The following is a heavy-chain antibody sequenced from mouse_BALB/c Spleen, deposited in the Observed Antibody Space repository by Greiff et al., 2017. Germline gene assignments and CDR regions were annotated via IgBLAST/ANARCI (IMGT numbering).Heavy chain of an antibody. V-gene: IGHV1-66*01. Sequence: VQLVESGPELVKPGASVKISCKASGYSFTSYYIHWVKQRPGQGLEWIGWIFPGSGNTKYNEKFKGKATLTADTSSSTAYMQLSSLTSEDSAVYFCARSHYYGSSRGYFDYWGQGTTLTVSS. D-gene: IGHD1-1*01. CDR3: ARSHYYGSSRGYFDY. J-gene: IGHJ2*01. CDR1: GYSFTSYY. CDR2: IFPGSGNT.